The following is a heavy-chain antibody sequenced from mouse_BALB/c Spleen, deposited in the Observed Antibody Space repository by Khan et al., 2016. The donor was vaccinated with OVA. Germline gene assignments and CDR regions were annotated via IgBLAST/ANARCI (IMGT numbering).Heavy chain of an antibody. Sequence: VQLQESGAELAKPGASVKMSCKASGYTFTTYWMHWVKQRPGQGLEWIGYINPTSGYTDYNEKFKDRGTLSADKSSSTAYMQLSSLTSEDSAVYYCTRDRIDYWGQGTTLTVSS. CDR2: INPTSGYT. CDR3: TRDRIDY. J-gene: IGHJ2*01. CDR1: GYTFTTYW. V-gene: IGHV1-7*01.